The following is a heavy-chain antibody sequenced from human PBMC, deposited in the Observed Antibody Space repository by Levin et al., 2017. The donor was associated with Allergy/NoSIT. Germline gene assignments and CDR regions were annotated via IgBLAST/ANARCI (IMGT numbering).Heavy chain of an antibody. CDR2: IWNDGRNK. CDR1: GFTFSSYA. D-gene: IGHD3-10*01. V-gene: IGHV3-33*01. J-gene: IGHJ6*02. CDR3: ARDRVSMVRGVNLPNEYYYNGMDF. Sequence: QRGESLKISCEASGFTFSSYAMHWVRQAPGKGLEWVAVIWNDGRNKYYEDSVKGRFTVSRDNSKNTLYLQMNSLRAEDTALYFCARDRVSMVRGVNLPNEYYYNGMDFWGQGTTVTVSS.